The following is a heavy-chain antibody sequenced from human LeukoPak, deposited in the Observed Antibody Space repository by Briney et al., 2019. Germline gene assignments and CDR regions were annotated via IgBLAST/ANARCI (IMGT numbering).Heavy chain of an antibody. D-gene: IGHD1/OR15-1a*01. J-gene: IGHJ5*02. V-gene: IGHV4-59*08. CDR2: IFHSGNT. Sequence: SETLSLTCTVSGGSINTYYWNWIRQSPGKGLEWIGYIFHSGNTNYNPSLRSRVTMSVDTSKNQFSLRLSSVTAADTAVYYCAGRLMFFGEAKQWFDPWGQGALVNVSS. CDR1: GGSINTYY. CDR3: AGRLMFFGEAKQWFDP.